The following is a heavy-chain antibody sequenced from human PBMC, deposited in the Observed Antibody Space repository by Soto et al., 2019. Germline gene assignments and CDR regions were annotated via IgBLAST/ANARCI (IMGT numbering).Heavy chain of an antibody. Sequence: PSATLSLTCTVSGGSISSGGYYWSWIRQHPGKGLEWIGYIYYSGSTYYNPSLRSRVSMSIDTSKDQFSLKLKSVTAADTALYFCARQRTSVVTQAYFDVWGPGSLVTVS. CDR2: IYYSGST. CDR3: ARQRTSVVTQAYFDV. J-gene: IGHJ4*02. V-gene: IGHV4-39*01. CDR1: GGSISSGGYY. D-gene: IGHD2-21*02.